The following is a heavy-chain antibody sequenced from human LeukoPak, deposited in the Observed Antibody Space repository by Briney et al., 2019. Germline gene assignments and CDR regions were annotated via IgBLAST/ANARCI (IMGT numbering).Heavy chain of an antibody. V-gene: IGHV4-4*07. CDR2: IYTSGST. Sequence: SETLSLTCTVSGGSISSYYWSWLRQPAGKGLEWIGRIYTSGSTNYNPSLKSRVTMSVDTSKNQFSLKLSSVTAADTAVYYCARDSPGSSLTTHFDYWGQGTLVTVSS. CDR1: GGSISSYY. CDR3: ARDSPGSSLTTHFDY. J-gene: IGHJ4*02. D-gene: IGHD1-26*01.